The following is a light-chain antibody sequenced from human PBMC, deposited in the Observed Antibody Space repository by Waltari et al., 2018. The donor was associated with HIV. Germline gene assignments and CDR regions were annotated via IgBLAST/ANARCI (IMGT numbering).Light chain of an antibody. J-gene: IGLJ3*02. CDR3: QVWDGDSEHWV. CDR2: DNA. CDR1: NIGTKS. Sequence: SYALPQPPSVSVAPGQTPKISCGGNNIGTKSVHWSQQKQGQAPVLVVFDNAARPSRIPERFSGSKSGNTATLTITRVEAGDEADYYCQVWDGDSEHWVFGGGTKLTVL. V-gene: IGLV3-21*02.